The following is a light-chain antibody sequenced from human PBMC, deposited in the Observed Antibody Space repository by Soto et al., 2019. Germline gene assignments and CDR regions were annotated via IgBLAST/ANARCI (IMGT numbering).Light chain of an antibody. CDR1: SSNIGAGYD. CDR3: QSYDSSLSGYV. V-gene: IGLV1-40*01. J-gene: IGLJ1*01. Sequence: QSVLTQPPSVSGAPGQRVTISCTGSSSNIGAGYDVHWYQQLPGTAAKLLIYGNSNRPSGVPDRFFGSKSGTSVSLAITGLQAEDEADYYCQSYDSSLSGYVFGTGTKVTVL. CDR2: GNS.